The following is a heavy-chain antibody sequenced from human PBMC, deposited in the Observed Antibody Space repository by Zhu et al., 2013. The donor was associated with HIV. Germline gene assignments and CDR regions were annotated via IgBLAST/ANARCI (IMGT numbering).Heavy chain of an antibody. CDR3: AREYHGGYFDY. J-gene: IGHJ4*02. CDR1: GYTFTTYY. V-gene: IGHV1-46*01. CDR2: INLNDHNT. D-gene: IGHD3-10*01. Sequence: QVQLVQSGAEVKKPGASLKVSCKASGYTFTTYYIHWVRQAPGQGLEWMGMINLNDHNTNLAQKFHGRLTVTGDTATNTNHLDLNSLKFEDTAVYFCAREYHGGYFDYWAQGTLVTVSS.